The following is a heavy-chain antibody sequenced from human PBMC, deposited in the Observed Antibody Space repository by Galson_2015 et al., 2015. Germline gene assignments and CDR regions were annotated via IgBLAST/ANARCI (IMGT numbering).Heavy chain of an antibody. D-gene: IGHD3-22*01. Sequence: CAISGDSVSSNSAAWNWIRQSPSRGLEWLGRTYYRSKWYNDYAVSVKSRITINPDTSKNQFSLQLNSVTPEDTAVYYCARDLYYDSSGILDYWGQGTLVTVSS. CDR3: ARDLYYDSSGILDY. CDR1: GDSVSSNSAA. V-gene: IGHV6-1*01. J-gene: IGHJ4*02. CDR2: TYYRSKWYN.